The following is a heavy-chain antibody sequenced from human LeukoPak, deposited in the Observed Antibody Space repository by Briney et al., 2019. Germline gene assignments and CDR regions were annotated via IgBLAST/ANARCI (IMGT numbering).Heavy chain of an antibody. V-gene: IGHV3-7*01. D-gene: IGHD3-10*01. CDR2: INQDGSDK. CDR1: GFTFSSYS. J-gene: IGHJ4*02. Sequence: GGSLRLSCAASGFTFSSYSMNWVRQGPGKGLEWVASINQDGSDKYYVDSMKGRFTISRDNAKNSLYLQMNSLRAEDTAVYYCARDAVRRFDYWGQGTLVTVSS. CDR3: ARDAVRRFDY.